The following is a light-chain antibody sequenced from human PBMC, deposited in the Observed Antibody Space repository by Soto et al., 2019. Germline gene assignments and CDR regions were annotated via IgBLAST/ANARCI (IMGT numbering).Light chain of an antibody. CDR2: DVS. CDR1: QSVSSY. CDR3: HQRSHWPLT. J-gene: IGKJ4*01. V-gene: IGKV3-11*01. Sequence: EVVLTQSPDTLSLSPGGSATLSCRASQSVSSYLAWYQQRPGQALRLLIYDVSKRATGIPARFSGSGSRTDFTLTLNSLEPEDFAIYFCHQRSHWPLTFGGGTKLEIK.